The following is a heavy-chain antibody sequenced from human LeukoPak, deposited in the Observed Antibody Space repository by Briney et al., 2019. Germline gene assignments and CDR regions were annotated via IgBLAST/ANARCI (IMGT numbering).Heavy chain of an antibody. CDR2: IYYSGST. D-gene: IGHD3-22*01. CDR1: SGSISSYY. V-gene: IGHV4-59*01. J-gene: IGHJ3*02. CDR3: ARGKTYYDISKDAFDI. Sequence: SETLSLTCTVSSGSISSYYWSWIRQAPGKGLEWIGYIYYSGSTNYNPSLKSRVTISVDTSKNQFSLKLSSVAAADTAVYYCARGKTYYDISKDAFDIWGQGTMVTVSS.